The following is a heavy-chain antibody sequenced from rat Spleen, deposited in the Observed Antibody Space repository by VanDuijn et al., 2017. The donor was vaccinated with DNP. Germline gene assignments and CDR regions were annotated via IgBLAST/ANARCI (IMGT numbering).Heavy chain of an antibody. D-gene: IGHD1-11*01. CDR2: ISYEGSRT. Sequence: EVQLVESGGGLVQPGRSLKVSCAASGFTFSDYYMAWVRQAPKKGLEWVASISYEGSRTYYGDSVRGRFTISRDNAKSTLYLQMNSLRSEDTATYYCARLGGDWGQGVMVTVSS. CDR3: ARLGGD. J-gene: IGHJ2*01. V-gene: IGHV5-22*01. CDR1: GFTFSDYY.